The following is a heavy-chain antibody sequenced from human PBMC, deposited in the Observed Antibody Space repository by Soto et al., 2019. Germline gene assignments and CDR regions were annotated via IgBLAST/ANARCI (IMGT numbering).Heavy chain of an antibody. J-gene: IGHJ4*02. CDR1: GYSFTSYW. Sequence: LGESLKISCKGSGYSFTSYWIGWVRQLPGKGLEWMGIIYPADSDTRYSPSFQGQVTISVDKSITTAYLQWSSLKASDTAMYYCARSREYDTSAGLWGQGTLVTVSS. CDR3: ARSREYDTSAGL. CDR2: IYPADSDT. V-gene: IGHV5-51*01. D-gene: IGHD3-22*01.